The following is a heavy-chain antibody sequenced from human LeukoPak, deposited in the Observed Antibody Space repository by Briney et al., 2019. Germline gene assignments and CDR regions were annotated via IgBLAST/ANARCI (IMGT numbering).Heavy chain of an antibody. CDR1: GGSISSYY. J-gene: IGHJ5*02. CDR2: IYYSGST. V-gene: IGHV4-59*01. Sequence: SETLSLTCTVSGGSISSYYCSWIRQPPGKGLEWIGYIYYSGSTSYNPSLKSRVTISVDTSKNQISLKVRSVTAADTAVYYCAKTTEDCSSTSCYQYWFDPWGQGTLVTVSS. CDR3: AKTTEDCSSTSCYQYWFDP. D-gene: IGHD2-2*01.